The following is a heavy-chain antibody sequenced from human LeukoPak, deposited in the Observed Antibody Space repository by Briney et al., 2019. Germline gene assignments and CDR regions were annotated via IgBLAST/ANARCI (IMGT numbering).Heavy chain of an antibody. Sequence: GGSLRLSCAASGFTFSSYWMSWVRQAPGKGLEWVANIKPDGSEKYYVDSVKGRFTIYRDNAKNTLYLQMNSLRAEDTAVYYCARDSCSSTSCFDYWGQGTLVTVSS. V-gene: IGHV3-7*01. CDR3: ARDSCSSTSCFDY. CDR2: IKPDGSEK. D-gene: IGHD2-2*01. J-gene: IGHJ4*02. CDR1: GFTFSSYW.